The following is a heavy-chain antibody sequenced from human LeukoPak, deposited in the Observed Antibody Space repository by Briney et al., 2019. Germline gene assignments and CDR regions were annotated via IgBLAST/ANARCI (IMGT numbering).Heavy chain of an antibody. Sequence: SETLSLTCTVSGGSISSSSYYWGWIRQPPGKGLEWIGSIYYSGSTYYNPSLKSRVTISVDTSKNQFSLKLSSVTAADTAVYYCARSPQWELLGVIDYWGQGALVTVSS. J-gene: IGHJ4*02. D-gene: IGHD1-26*01. CDR2: IYYSGST. CDR3: ARSPQWELLGVIDY. V-gene: IGHV4-39*07. CDR1: GGSISSSSYY.